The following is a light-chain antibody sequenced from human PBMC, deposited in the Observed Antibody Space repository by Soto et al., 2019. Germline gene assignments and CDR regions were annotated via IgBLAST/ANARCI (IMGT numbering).Light chain of an antibody. CDR1: QSVSSN. J-gene: IGKJ1*01. CDR3: QQYNSCSPLT. CDR2: GAS. Sequence: EIVMTQSPTTLTVSHWEGATLXXRASQSVSSNLAWYQQKPGQAPRLLXYGASTRATGVPARFSGSGSGTEFTLTISSLQSEDFAVYYCQQYNSCSPLTFGPGTKVDIK. V-gene: IGKV3-15*01.